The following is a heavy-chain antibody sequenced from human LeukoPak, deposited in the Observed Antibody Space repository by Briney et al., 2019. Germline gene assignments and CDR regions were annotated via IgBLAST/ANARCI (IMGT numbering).Heavy chain of an antibody. Sequence: ASVKVSCKASGYTFTSYYMHWVRQARGQGLEWMGIINPSGGSTSYAQKFQGRVTMTRDTSTSTVYMELSSLRSEDTAVYYCARDCSGGSCRGYFDYWGQGTLVTVSS. V-gene: IGHV1-46*01. CDR2: INPSGGST. CDR1: GYTFTSYY. CDR3: ARDCSGGSCRGYFDY. J-gene: IGHJ4*02. D-gene: IGHD2-15*01.